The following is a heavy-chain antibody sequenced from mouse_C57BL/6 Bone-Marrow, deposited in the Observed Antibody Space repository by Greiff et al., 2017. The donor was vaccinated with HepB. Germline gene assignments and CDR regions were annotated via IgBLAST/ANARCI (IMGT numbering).Heavy chain of an antibody. CDR2: INPSNGGT. J-gene: IGHJ4*01. CDR3: AREEITTVVATDYYAMDY. Sequence: VKLQQPGTELVKPGASVKLSCKASGYTFTSYWMHWVKQRPGQGLEWIGNINPSNGGTNYNEKFKSKATLTVDKSSSTAYMQLSSLTSEDSAVYYCAREEITTVVATDYYAMDYWGQGTSVTVSS. D-gene: IGHD1-1*01. CDR1: GYTFTSYW. V-gene: IGHV1-53*01.